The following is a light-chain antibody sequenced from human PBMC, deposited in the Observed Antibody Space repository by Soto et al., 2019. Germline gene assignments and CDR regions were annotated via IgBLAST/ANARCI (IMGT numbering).Light chain of an antibody. CDR1: QSVSSSY. CDR2: DAS. Sequence: EIVLTQSPGTLSLSPGERATLSCRASQSVSSSYLAWYQQKPGQAPRLLIYDASNRATGIPARFSGSGSGTDFTLTISSLEQEDVAVYYWQQRRNLWTVGQGTKGDSK. J-gene: IGKJ1*01. CDR3: QQRRNLWT. V-gene: IGKV3D-20*02.